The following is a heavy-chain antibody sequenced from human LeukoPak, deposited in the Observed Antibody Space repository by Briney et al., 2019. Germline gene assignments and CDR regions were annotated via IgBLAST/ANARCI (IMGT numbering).Heavy chain of an antibody. Sequence: PGGSLRLSCAASGFTFSSYGMHWVRQAPGKGLERVAFIRYDGSNKYYADSVKGRFTISRDNSKNTLYLQMNSLRAEDTAVYYCAKGFWQYQLLIPHLDYWGQGTLVTVSS. CDR3: AKGFWQYQLLIPHLDY. J-gene: IGHJ4*02. CDR2: IRYDGSNK. CDR1: GFTFSSYG. D-gene: IGHD2-2*01. V-gene: IGHV3-30*02.